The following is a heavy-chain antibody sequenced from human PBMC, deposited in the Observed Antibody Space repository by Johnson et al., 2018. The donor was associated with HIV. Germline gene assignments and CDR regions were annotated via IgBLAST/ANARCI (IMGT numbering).Heavy chain of an antibody. V-gene: IGHV3-30*14. Sequence: QVQLVESGGGVVQPGRSLRLSCAASGFTFSSYAMLWVRQAPGKGLERVAGISYDARNKYYADSVKGRFTISRDSSKNAVYLQMSSLRAEDTALYYCARGSSGSFDLWGRGTMVTVSS. J-gene: IGHJ3*01. CDR2: ISYDARNK. CDR3: ARGSSGSFDL. D-gene: IGHD6-6*01. CDR1: GFTFSSYA.